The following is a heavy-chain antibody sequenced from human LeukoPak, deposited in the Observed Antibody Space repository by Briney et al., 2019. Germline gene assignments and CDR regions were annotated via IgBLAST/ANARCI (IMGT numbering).Heavy chain of an antibody. V-gene: IGHV1-8*02. CDR3: ARGRVTMFGPVGWYFDF. CDR2: MNPNRGNT. D-gene: IGHD3-3*01. J-gene: IGHJ2*01. Sequence: ASVRVSCKVSGYTFTDYDINWVRQATGQGLEWMGWMNPNRGNTGYAQKFQDRFTITRDTSISTIYMELRSLRSEDTAVYFCARGRVTMFGPVGWYFDFWGRGTPLTVSS. CDR1: GYTFTDYD.